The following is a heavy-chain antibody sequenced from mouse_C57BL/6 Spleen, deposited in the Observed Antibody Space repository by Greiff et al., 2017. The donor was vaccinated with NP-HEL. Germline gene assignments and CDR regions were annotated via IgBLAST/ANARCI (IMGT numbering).Heavy chain of an antibody. CDR2: IRNKANGYTT. D-gene: IGHD3-1*01. V-gene: IGHV7-3*01. CDR1: GFTFTDYY. Sequence: EVQRVESGGGLVQPGGSLSLSCAASGFTFTDYYMSWVRQPPGKALEWLGFIRNKANGYTTEYSASVKGRFTISRDNSQSILYLQMNALRAEDSATYYCARDPSGLWYFDVWGTGTTVTVSS. CDR3: ARDPSGLWYFDV. J-gene: IGHJ1*03.